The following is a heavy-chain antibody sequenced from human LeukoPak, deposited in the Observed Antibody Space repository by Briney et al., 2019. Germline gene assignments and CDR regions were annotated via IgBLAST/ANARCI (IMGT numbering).Heavy chain of an antibody. D-gene: IGHD4-17*01. CDR3: ARDFGRNGDFHAFDI. Sequence: KAGGSLRLSCAASGFTFSDYYMTWIRQAPGRGLEWISYINGSSSDTKYADSVKGRFTISRDNAKNSLHLQMNSLRAEDTAVYYCARDFGRNGDFHAFDIWGQGTMVTVSS. CDR2: INGSSSDT. J-gene: IGHJ3*02. CDR1: GFTFSDYY. V-gene: IGHV3-11*06.